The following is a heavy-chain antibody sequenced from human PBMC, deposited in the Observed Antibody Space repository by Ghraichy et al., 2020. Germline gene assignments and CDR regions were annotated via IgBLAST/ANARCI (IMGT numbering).Heavy chain of an antibody. Sequence: GESLNISCAASGFTFSSYGMHWVRQAPGKGLEWVAVISYDGSNKYYADSVKGRFTISRDNSKNTLYLQMNSLRAEDTAVYYCATRRDIVVVPAAKPYYYGMDVWGQGTTVTVSS. V-gene: IGHV3-30*03. J-gene: IGHJ6*02. CDR2: ISYDGSNK. D-gene: IGHD2-2*01. CDR3: ATRRDIVVVPAAKPYYYGMDV. CDR1: GFTFSSYG.